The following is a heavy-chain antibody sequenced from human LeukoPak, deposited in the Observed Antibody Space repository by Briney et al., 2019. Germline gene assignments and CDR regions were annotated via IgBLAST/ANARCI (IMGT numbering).Heavy chain of an antibody. CDR3: TKNRGAVAATSDD. Sequence: GGSLRLSCAASGFTFRNYPMTWVRQTPGKGLEWVSTISAGGGTSYADSVQGRFVISRDNSNNTVHLPMTSLRTDDTAVYYCTKNRGAVAATSDDWGQGTLVTVSS. V-gene: IGHV3-23*01. CDR2: ISAGGGT. J-gene: IGHJ4*02. CDR1: GFTFRNYP. D-gene: IGHD6-19*01.